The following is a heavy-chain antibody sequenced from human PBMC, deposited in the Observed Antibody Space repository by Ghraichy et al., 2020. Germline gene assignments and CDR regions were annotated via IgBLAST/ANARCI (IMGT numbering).Heavy chain of an antibody. V-gene: IGHV3-64D*06. J-gene: IGHJ4*02. CDR1: GFTFSSYA. D-gene: IGHD5/OR15-5a*01. CDR3: VKGWSTGLGTLGF. CDR2: IISNGGST. Sequence: GGSLRLSCSASGFTFSSYAMHWVRQAPGKGLEYVSSIISNGGSTYYTDSVKGRFTISRDNSKNTLYLQMSSLRVEDTAVYYCVKGWSTGLGTLGFWDQGTLVTVSS.